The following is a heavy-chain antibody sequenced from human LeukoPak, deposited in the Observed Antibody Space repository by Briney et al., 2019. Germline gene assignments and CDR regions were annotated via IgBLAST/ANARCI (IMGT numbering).Heavy chain of an antibody. CDR1: GYTFTEYY. CDR3: ARDIARPGSSRFDA. J-gene: IGHJ5*02. CDR2: VTPSTGDI. Sequence: GASVKVSCKASGYTFTEYYIHWLRKAPGQGLEWMGWVTPSTGDIYYAQNFQGRVTMTRDTSISTAYMQLGSLKSDDTAVYYCARDIARPGSSRFDAWSQGTLVTVSS. D-gene: IGHD6-13*01. V-gene: IGHV1-2*02.